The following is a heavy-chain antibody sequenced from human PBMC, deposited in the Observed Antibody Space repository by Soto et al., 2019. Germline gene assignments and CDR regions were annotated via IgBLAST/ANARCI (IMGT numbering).Heavy chain of an antibody. J-gene: IGHJ5*02. CDR2: IYYSGST. Sequence: QVQLQESGPGLVKPSQTLSLTCTVSGGSISSGGYYWSWIRQHPGKGLEWIGYIYYSGSTYYNPSLKSRVTISVDTSKQQFSLQLRFVSAADTAVYYCARGKRTYYDFWSGYSPPRGRFDPWGQGTLVTVSS. V-gene: IGHV4-31*03. CDR1: GGSISSGGYY. D-gene: IGHD3-3*01. CDR3: ARGKRTYYDFWSGYSPPRGRFDP.